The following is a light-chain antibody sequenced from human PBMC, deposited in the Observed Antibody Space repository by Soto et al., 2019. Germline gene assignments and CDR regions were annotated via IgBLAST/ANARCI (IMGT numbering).Light chain of an antibody. J-gene: IGKJ1*01. Sequence: DIQMTQSPSSLSASVGDRVSITCRASQSISNYLNWYQQKPGKAPKVLIYAASSLQSGVPSRFSGSGPGTDFTLTISSLQPEDFATYYCQQSYNTPRTFGQGTKVEIK. CDR3: QQSYNTPRT. CDR1: QSISNY. CDR2: AAS. V-gene: IGKV1-39*01.